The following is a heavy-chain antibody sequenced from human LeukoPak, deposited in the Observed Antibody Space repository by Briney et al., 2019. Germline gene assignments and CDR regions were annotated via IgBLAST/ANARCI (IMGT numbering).Heavy chain of an antibody. D-gene: IGHD4-17*01. CDR3: ASAPVRGSTVTSDC. CDR2: ISYDGSNK. Sequence: PGGSLRLSCAASGFTFSSYGMHWVRQAPGKGLEWVAVISYDGSNKYYADSVKGRFTISRDNSKNTLYLQMNSLRAEDTAVYYCASAPVRGSTVTSDCWGQGTLVTVSS. J-gene: IGHJ4*02. V-gene: IGHV3-30*03. CDR1: GFTFSSYG.